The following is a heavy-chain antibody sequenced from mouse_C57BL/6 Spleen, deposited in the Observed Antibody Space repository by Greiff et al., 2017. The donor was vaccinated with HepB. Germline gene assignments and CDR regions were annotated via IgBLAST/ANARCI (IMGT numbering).Heavy chain of an antibody. CDR2: IDPETGGT. CDR1: GYTFTDYE. V-gene: IGHV1-15*01. J-gene: IGHJ3*01. D-gene: IGHD1-1*01. Sequence: QVQLQQSGAELVRPGASVTLSCKASGYTFTDYEMHWVKQTPVHGLEWIGAIDPETGGTAYNQKFKGKAILTADKSSSTAYMELRSLTSEDSAVYYCTTVGAPWFAYWGQGTLVTVSA. CDR3: TTVGAPWFAY.